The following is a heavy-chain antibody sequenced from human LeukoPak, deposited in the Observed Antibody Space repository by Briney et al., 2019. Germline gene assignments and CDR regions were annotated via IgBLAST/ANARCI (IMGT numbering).Heavy chain of an antibody. CDR3: ARTIAVAGTVHVYYYYMDV. D-gene: IGHD6-19*01. V-gene: IGHV1-69*13. CDR1: GGTFNSYS. CDR2: IIPILGTT. J-gene: IGHJ6*03. Sequence: SVKVSCKPSGGTFNSYSISWVRQAPGQGLEWMGGIIPILGTTNYAQKSQGRVTITADESTSTAYMELSSLRSDDTAVYYCARTIAVAGTVHVYYYYMDVWGKGTTVTISS.